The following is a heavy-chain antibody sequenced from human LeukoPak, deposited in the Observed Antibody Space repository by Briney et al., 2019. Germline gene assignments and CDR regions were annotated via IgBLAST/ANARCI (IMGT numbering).Heavy chain of an antibody. CDR2: IYYSGST. CDR3: AREALGYCSSTSCPSYYYYYMDV. CDR1: GGSISSGDYY. J-gene: IGHJ6*03. Sequence: SETLSLTCTVSGGSISSGDYYWSWIRQPPGKGLEWIGYIYYSGSTYYDPSLKSRVTMSVDTSKNQFSLKLSSVTAADTAVYYCAREALGYCSSTSCPSYYYYYMDVWGKGTTVTVSS. D-gene: IGHD2-2*01. V-gene: IGHV4-30-4*01.